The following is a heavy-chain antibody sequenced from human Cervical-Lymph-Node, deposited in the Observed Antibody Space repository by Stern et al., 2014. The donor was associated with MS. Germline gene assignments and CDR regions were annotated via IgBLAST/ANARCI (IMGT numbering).Heavy chain of an antibody. V-gene: IGHV1-8*01. CDR2: MNPNSGNT. Sequence: VQLVESGAEVKKPGASVKVSCKASGYTFTSYDINWVRQATGQGLEWMGWMNPNSGNTGYAQKFQGRVNMTRNTSISTAYMELSSLRSEDTAVYYCARGPDYYDSSGYSTHVDIWGQGTMVTVSS. J-gene: IGHJ3*02. CDR3: ARGPDYYDSSGYSTHVDI. D-gene: IGHD3-22*01. CDR1: GYTFTSYD.